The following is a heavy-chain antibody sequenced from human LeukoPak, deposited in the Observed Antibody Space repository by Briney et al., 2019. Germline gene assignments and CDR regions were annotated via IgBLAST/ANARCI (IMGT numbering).Heavy chain of an antibody. CDR1: GFSISTFY. J-gene: IGHJ3*01. Sequence: PETLSLTCAVSGFSISTFYWAWIRQPPGKGLEWIGSLYHSGTTYYNPSLKSRVSVSVDMSKNQFSLKLSSVTAADTAVYYCARDYYDTSGYSRDAFDFWGQGTMVTVSS. D-gene: IGHD3-22*01. V-gene: IGHV4-38-2*02. CDR2: LYHSGTT. CDR3: ARDYYDTSGYSRDAFDF.